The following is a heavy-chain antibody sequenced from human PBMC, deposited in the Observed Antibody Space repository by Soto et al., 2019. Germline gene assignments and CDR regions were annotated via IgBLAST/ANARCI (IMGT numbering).Heavy chain of an antibody. Sequence: ASVEVSCKASGFRFATSALQWLRQAPAKPLEWIGWIVVGSGNTNYEQKFQERVTITRDMSTSSAYMELSSLRSEDTAVYYCAALRNYGDSYDAFDIWGQGTMVTVSS. CDR3: AALRNYGDSYDAFDI. CDR1: GFRFATSA. V-gene: IGHV1-58*01. CDR2: IVVGSGNT. J-gene: IGHJ3*02. D-gene: IGHD4-17*01.